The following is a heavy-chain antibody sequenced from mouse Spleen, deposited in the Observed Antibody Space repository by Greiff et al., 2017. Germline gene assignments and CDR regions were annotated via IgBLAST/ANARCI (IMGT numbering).Heavy chain of an antibody. CDR3: ARDGVWFAY. CDR2: INPDSSTI. V-gene: IGHV4-1*02. CDR1: GFAFSRYW. Sequence: EVKLMESGGGLVQPGGSLKLSCAASGFAFSRYWMSWVRQAPGKGLEWIGEINPDSSTINYTPSLKDKFIISRDNAKNTLYLQMSKVRSEDTAHYYCARDGVWFAYWGQGTLVTVSA. J-gene: IGHJ3*01.